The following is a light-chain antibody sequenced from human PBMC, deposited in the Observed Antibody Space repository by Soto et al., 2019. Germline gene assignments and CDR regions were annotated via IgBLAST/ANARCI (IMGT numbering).Light chain of an antibody. CDR1: QSVTSN. CDR2: GVS. J-gene: IGKJ2*01. CDR3: QQYGSSPPYT. Sequence: EIVMTQSPATLSVSPGERATLSCRASQSVTSNLAWYQQKPGQAPRLLIYGVSTGATGIPDRFSGSGSGTDFTLTISRLEPEDFAVYYCQQYGSSPPYTFGQGTKVDIK. V-gene: IGKV3-20*01.